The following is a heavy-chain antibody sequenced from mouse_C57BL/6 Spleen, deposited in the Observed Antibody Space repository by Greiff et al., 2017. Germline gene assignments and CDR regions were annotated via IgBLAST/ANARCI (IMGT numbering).Heavy chain of an antibody. D-gene: IGHD2-10*01. V-gene: IGHV14-4*01. J-gene: IGHJ1*03. CDR3: TTGLLFV. Sequence: VQLKQSGAELVRPGASVKLSCTASGFNIKDDYMHWVKQRPEQGLEWIGWIDPENGDTEYASKFQGKATITADTSSNTAYLQLSSLTSEDTAVYYCTTGLLFVWGTGTTVTVSS. CDR2: IDPENGDT. CDR1: GFNIKDDY.